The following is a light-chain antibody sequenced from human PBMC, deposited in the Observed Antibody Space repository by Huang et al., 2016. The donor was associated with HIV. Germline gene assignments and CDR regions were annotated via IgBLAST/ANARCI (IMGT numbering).Light chain of an antibody. CDR2: DAH. J-gene: IGKJ2*01. Sequence: IVLTQSPATLSLSPGERATLTCGASQIVRNNYLAWYQQKPGLAPRLLIYDAHVRATGIPDRFSGSGSGTDFTLTISRLEPEDFAMYYCQQYSTSSYTFGQGTKVDI. V-gene: IGKV3D-20*01. CDR3: QQYSTSSYT. CDR1: QIVRNNY.